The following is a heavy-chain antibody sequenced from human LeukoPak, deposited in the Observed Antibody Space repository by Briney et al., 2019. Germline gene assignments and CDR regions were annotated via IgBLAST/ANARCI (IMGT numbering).Heavy chain of an antibody. CDR2: IWYDGSNK. J-gene: IGHJ6*04. D-gene: IGHD2-2*01. Sequence: PGGSLRLSCAASGFTFSSYGMHWVRQAPGKGLEWGAVIWYDGSNKYYADSVKGRFTISRDNSKKTLYLQMNSLRAEDTAVYYCAREVADIVVVPAAVGAKAGYYYYGMDVWGKGTTVTVSS. CDR3: AREVADIVVVPAAVGAKAGYYYYGMDV. V-gene: IGHV3-33*01. CDR1: GFTFSSYG.